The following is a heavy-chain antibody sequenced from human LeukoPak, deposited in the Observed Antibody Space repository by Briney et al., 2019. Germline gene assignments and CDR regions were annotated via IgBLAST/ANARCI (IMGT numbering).Heavy chain of an antibody. CDR1: GFSFSSHT. CDR3: GRDRPFSGDDY. V-gene: IGHV3-48*01. Sequence: GGSLRLSCAASGFSFSSHTMDWVRQAPGKGLEWVSSIGSDGTTMFYADSVKGRFTISRDNAKNSLSLQMNSLRAEDTAVYYCGRDRPFSGDDYWGQRTLVTVSS. J-gene: IGHJ4*02. CDR2: IGSDGTTM. D-gene: IGHD3-10*01.